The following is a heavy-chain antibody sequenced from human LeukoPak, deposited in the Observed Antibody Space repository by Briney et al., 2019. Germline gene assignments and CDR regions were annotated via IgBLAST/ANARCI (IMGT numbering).Heavy chain of an antibody. CDR1: GYTFTGYY. CDR3: ARDRWFGNQLEYYFDY. V-gene: IGHV1-2*02. CDR2: VNPNSGGT. J-gene: IGHJ4*02. D-gene: IGHD3-10*01. Sequence: ASVTVSCKASGYTFTGYYMHWVRQAPGQGLEWMGWVNPNSGGTNYAQKFQGRVTMTRDTSISTAYMELSRLRSDDTAVYYCARDRWFGNQLEYYFDYWGQGTLVTVSS.